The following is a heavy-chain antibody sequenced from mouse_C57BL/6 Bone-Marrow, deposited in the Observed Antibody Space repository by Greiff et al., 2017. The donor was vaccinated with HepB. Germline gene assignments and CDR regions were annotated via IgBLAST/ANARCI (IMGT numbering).Heavy chain of an antibody. V-gene: IGHV1-82*01. Sequence: QVQLKQSGPELVKPGASVKISCKASGYAFSSSWMNWVKQRPGKGLEWIGRIYPGDGDTNYNGKFKGKATLTADKSSSTAYMQLSSLTSEDSAVNFCARHYYYGSSPNVWGTGTTVTVSS. CDR3: ARHYYYGSSPNV. J-gene: IGHJ1*03. D-gene: IGHD1-1*01. CDR2: IYPGDGDT. CDR1: GYAFSSSW.